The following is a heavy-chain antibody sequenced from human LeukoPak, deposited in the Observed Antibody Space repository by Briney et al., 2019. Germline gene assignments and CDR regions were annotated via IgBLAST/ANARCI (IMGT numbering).Heavy chain of an antibody. D-gene: IGHD6-13*01. CDR2: IYSGGST. CDR3: ARGSSSWDLDY. V-gene: IGHV3-53*01. J-gene: IGHJ4*02. CDR1: GFTVSSNY. Sequence: GGSLRLSCAASGFTVSSNYMSWVRQAPGKGLEWVSVIYSGGSTYYADSVKGRFTISRDNSKNTLYLQMNSLRAEDTAVYYCARGSSSWDLDYWGRGTLVTVSS.